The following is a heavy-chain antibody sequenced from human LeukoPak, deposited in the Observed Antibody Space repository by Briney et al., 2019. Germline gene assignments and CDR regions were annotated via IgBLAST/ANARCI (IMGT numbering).Heavy chain of an antibody. CDR1: GFTVSSNY. CDR3: AKDEAITMVRGVILH. Sequence: GGSLRLSCAASGFTVSSNYMSWVRQAPGKGLEWVSAISGSGGSTYYADSVKGRFTISRDNSKNTLYLQMNSLRAEDTAVYYCAKDEAITMVRGVILHWGQGTLVTVSS. D-gene: IGHD3-10*01. V-gene: IGHV3-23*01. CDR2: ISGSGGST. J-gene: IGHJ4*02.